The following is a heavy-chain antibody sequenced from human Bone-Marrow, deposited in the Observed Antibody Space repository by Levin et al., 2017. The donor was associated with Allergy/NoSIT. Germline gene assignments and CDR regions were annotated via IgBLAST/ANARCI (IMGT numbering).Heavy chain of an antibody. CDR3: ATRWGPDTAMVMRYYFDY. Sequence: GGSLRLSCAASGFTFSSYAMSWVRQAPGKGLEWVSAISGSGGSTYYADSVKGRFTISRDNSKNTLYLQMNSLRAEDTAVYYCATRWGPDTAMVMRYYFDYWGQGTLVTVSS. CDR2: ISGSGGST. V-gene: IGHV3-23*01. CDR1: GFTFSSYA. J-gene: IGHJ4*02. D-gene: IGHD5-18*01.